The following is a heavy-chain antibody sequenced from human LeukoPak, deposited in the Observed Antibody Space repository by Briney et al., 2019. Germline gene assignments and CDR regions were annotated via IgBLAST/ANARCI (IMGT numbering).Heavy chain of an antibody. V-gene: IGHV1-69*13. D-gene: IGHD3-22*01. CDR3: ARDGRYDSSGHTFDY. Sequence: GASVKVSCKASGGTFSSYAISWVRQAPGQGLEWMGGIIPIFGTANYAQKFQGRVTITADESTSTAYMELSSLRSEDTAVYYCARDGRYDSSGHTFDYWGQGTLVTVSS. J-gene: IGHJ4*02. CDR1: GGTFSSYA. CDR2: IIPIFGTA.